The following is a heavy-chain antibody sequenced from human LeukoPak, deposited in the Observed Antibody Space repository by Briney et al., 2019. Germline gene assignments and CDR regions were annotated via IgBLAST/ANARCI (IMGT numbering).Heavy chain of an antibody. J-gene: IGHJ5*01. V-gene: IGHV4-39*01. D-gene: IGHD6-13*01. CDR2: IRYIGNT. CDR1: GGSISGSRRD. Sequence: PSETLSLTCNVSGGSISGSRRDWGWVRQPPRGGLEWIGSIRYIGNTYYNPSLQSRLTISVDNSQNQFSLKLKSVTAADTSMYYCTRQLSWASDTGDSWGQGTLVTVSS. CDR3: TRQLSWASDTGDS.